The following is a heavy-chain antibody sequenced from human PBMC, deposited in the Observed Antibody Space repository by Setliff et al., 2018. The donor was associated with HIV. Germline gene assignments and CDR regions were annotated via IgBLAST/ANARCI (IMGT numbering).Heavy chain of an antibody. CDR1: GYTFIGHY. Sequence: ASVKVSCKASGYTFIGHYIHWVRQAPGQGLEWMGWMNPNSGDTGYAQKFQGRVTMTEDTSTDTAYMELNSLRSEDTAMYYCATVRGYYYDSSGQKYFQNWGQGTLVTVSS. J-gene: IGHJ1*01. CDR2: MNPNSGDT. D-gene: IGHD3-22*01. CDR3: ATVRGYYYDSSGQKYFQN. V-gene: IGHV1-8*02.